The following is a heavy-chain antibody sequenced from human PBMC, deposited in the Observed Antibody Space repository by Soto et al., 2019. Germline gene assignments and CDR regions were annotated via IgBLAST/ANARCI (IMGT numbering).Heavy chain of an antibody. Sequence: QVQLVESGGGVVQPGRSLRLSCAASGFNFNNYGMHWVRQAPGKGLEWVAVIWNDGNGYYYANSVKGRFTISSDNSKSTLFLKMSSLRAEDTAVFYCARRQISPPTRGAASARGGMDVLGQGTTVTVSS. CDR2: IWNDGNGY. J-gene: IGHJ6*02. V-gene: IGHV3-33*01. CDR1: GFNFNNYG. CDR3: ARRQISPPTRGAASARGGMDV. D-gene: IGHD6-13*01.